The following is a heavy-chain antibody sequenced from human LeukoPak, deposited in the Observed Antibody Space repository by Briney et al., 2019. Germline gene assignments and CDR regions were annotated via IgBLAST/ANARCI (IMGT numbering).Heavy chain of an antibody. J-gene: IGHJ5*02. CDR3: ARARHPNWFDP. CDR2: IYYSGSS. V-gene: IGHV4-61*01. CDR1: GGSVSSGSYY. Sequence: SETLSLTCTVSGGSVSSGSYYWSWSRQPPGKVLEWVEYIYYSGSSNYNPYFKSRATISVATSKTQFPLKLSSVTAADTAVYYWARARHPNWFDPWGQGTLVTVSS.